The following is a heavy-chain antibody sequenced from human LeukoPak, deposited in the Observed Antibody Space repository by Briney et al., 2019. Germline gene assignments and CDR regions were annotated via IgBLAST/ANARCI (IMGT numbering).Heavy chain of an antibody. J-gene: IGHJ5*02. CDR1: GYTLTELS. CDR2: FDPEDGET. CDR3: ARAYYDSSGYPGGGWFDP. D-gene: IGHD3-22*01. V-gene: IGHV1-24*01. Sequence: GSVKVSCKVSGYTLTELSMHWVRQAPGKGLEWMGGFDPEDGETIYAQKFQGRVTMTTDTSTSTAYMELRSLRSDDTAVYYCARAYYDSSGYPGGGWFDPWGQGTLVTVSS.